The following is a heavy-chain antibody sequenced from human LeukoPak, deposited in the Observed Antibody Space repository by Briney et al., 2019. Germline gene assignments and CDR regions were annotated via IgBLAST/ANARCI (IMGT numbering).Heavy chain of an antibody. CDR2: INPNSGNT. Sequence: GASVKVSCKASGYTFTGYYMHWVRQAPGQGLEWMGWINPNSGNTNYAQKLQGRVTMTTDTSTSTAYMELRSLRSDDTAVYYCARDLKRGYSSGRYSWGTGSSNDYWGQGTLVTVSS. CDR1: GYTFTGYY. V-gene: IGHV1-18*04. D-gene: IGHD6-19*01. CDR3: ARDLKRGYSSGRYSWGTGSSNDY. J-gene: IGHJ4*02.